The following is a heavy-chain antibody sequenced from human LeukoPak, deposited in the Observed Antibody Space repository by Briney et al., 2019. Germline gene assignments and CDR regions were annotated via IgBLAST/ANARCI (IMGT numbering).Heavy chain of an antibody. CDR3: ARGGDYVDFDY. CDR2: IYYSGNT. J-gene: IGHJ4*02. D-gene: IGHD4-17*01. Sequence: SETLSLTCTVSGGSISSYYWSWIRQPPGKGLEWIGYIYYSGNTNYNPSLKSRVTISVDTSKNQFSLKLSSVTAADTAVYYCARGGDYVDFDYWGQGTLVTVSP. CDR1: GGSISSYY. V-gene: IGHV4-59*01.